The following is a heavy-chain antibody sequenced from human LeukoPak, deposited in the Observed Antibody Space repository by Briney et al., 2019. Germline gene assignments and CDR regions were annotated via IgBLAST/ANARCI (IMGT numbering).Heavy chain of an antibody. CDR2: ISAYNGNT. Sequence: APVKVSCKASGYTFTSYGISWVRQAPGQGLEWMGWISAYNGNTNYAQKLQGRVTMTTDTSTSTAYMELRSLRSDDTAVYYCARTRFPVVVVTASVHYYGMDVWGQGTTVTVSS. J-gene: IGHJ6*02. CDR3: ARTRFPVVVVTASVHYYGMDV. CDR1: GYTFTSYG. D-gene: IGHD2-21*02. V-gene: IGHV1-18*01.